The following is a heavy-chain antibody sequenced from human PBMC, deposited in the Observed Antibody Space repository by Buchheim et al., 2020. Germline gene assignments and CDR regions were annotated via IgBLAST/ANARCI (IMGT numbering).Heavy chain of an antibody. CDR1: GGSISSGDYY. D-gene: IGHD5-18*01. V-gene: IGHV4-30-4*01. CDR2: IFYIGST. CDR3: AREEMKNTAMVRVLDY. J-gene: IGHJ4*02. Sequence: QVQLQESGPGLVKPSQTLSLTCTVSGGSISSGDYYWSWIRQPPGKGLEGVGYIFYIGSTYYNPSLKSRVTISMDTSKHQVSLTLTSVTAADTAVYYCAREEMKNTAMVRVLDYWGQGTL.